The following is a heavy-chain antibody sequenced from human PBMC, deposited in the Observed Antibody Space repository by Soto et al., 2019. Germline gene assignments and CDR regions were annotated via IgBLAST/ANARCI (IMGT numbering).Heavy chain of an antibody. V-gene: IGHV3-30-3*01. CDR3: ARDRVPYVYFYYGMDV. CDR2: MSMDGTQK. Sequence: QVRLVESGGGVVQPGGSLRLSCAASGFDFYNYSMHWVRQAPGKGLEWVAIMSMDGTQKYYTDSVKGRFTISRDNSKSMFFLQMSSLRPEDTAVYFCARDRVPYVYFYYGMDVWGQGNTVTVSS. D-gene: IGHD3-10*02. CDR1: GFDFYNYS. J-gene: IGHJ6*02.